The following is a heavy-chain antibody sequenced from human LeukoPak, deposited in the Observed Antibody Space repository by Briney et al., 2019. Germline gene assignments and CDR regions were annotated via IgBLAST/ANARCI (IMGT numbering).Heavy chain of an antibody. CDR3: AKWDCSSTSRYTYFDY. D-gene: IGHD2-2*02. CDR1: GFTFSSYA. V-gene: IGHV3-23*01. CDR2: ISGSGGST. J-gene: IGHJ4*02. Sequence: GGSLRLSCAASGFTFSSYAMSWVRQAPGKGLEWVSVISGSGGSTNYADSVKGRFTISRDNSKNTLYLQMNSLRAEDTAVYYCAKWDCSSTSRYTYFDYWGQGTLVTVSS.